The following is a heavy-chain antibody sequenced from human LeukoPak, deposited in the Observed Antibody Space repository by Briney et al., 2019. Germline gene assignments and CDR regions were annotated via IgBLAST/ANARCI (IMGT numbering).Heavy chain of an antibody. CDR1: GFTFSSYA. CDR3: AKGKTYCGGDCYSPGAFDI. CDR2: ISGSGGST. J-gene: IGHJ3*02. V-gene: IGHV3-23*01. Sequence: PGGSLRLSCAASGFTFSSYAMSWVRQAPGKGLEWVSAISGSGGSTYYADSVKGRFTISRDNAKNSLYLQMSSLRAEDMALYYCAKGKTYCGGDCYSPGAFDIWGQGTMVTVSS. D-gene: IGHD2-21*02.